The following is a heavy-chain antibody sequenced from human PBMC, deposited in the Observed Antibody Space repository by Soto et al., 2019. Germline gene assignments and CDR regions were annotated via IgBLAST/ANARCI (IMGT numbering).Heavy chain of an antibody. CDR3: ARVSSYYDYVWGSYRPNWFDP. Sequence: QVQLQESGPGLVKPSETLSLTCTVSGGSISSYYWSWIRQPPGKGLEWIGYIYYSGSTNYNPSLKSRVTISVDTSKNQFSLKLSSVTAADTAVYYCARVSSYYDYVWGSYRPNWFDPWGQGTLVTVSS. V-gene: IGHV4-59*01. CDR1: GGSISSYY. D-gene: IGHD3-16*02. J-gene: IGHJ5*02. CDR2: IYYSGST.